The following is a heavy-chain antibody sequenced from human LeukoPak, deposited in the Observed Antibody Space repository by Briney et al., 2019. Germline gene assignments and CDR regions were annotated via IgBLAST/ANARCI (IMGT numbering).Heavy chain of an antibody. CDR2: ISAYNGNT. D-gene: IGHD3-9*01. J-gene: IGHJ5*02. CDR3: ARARLLRYFDWLLEIPRELWFDP. CDR1: GYTFTSYG. Sequence: ASAKVSCKASGYTFTSYGISWVRQDPGQGLEWMGWISAYNGNTTYAQKLQGRVTMTTDTSTSTAYMELRSLRSDDTAVYYCARARLLRYFDWLLEIPRELWFDPWGQGTLVTVSS. V-gene: IGHV1-18*01.